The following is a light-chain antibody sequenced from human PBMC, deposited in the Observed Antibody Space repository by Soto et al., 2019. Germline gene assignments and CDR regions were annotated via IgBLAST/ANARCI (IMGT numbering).Light chain of an antibody. V-gene: IGLV1-44*01. Sequence: QSVVTQPPSVSGTPGQRVTISCSGSSSNFGKSIVSWYQHLPGRAPKVVVYGNSQRPLGVPVRFSGSKSGNTASLTISGLQAEDEADYYCSSHTPNITLFGGGTKVTVL. CDR1: SSNFGKSI. CDR3: SSHTPNITL. CDR2: GNS. J-gene: IGLJ2*01.